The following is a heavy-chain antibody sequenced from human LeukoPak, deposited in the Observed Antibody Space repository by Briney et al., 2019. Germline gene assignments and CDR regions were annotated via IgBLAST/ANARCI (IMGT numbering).Heavy chain of an antibody. CDR1: GYSFTSYW. CDR2: IYPADSDI. J-gene: IGHJ5*02. CDR3: ARQEYCSGGSCYTWFDP. D-gene: IGHD2-15*01. V-gene: IGHV5-51*01. Sequence: RGESLKISCKGSGYSFTSYWIGWVRQMPGKGLEWMVIIYPADSDIRYSPSFQGQVTISADKSISTAYLQWSSLKASDTAMYYCARQEYCSGGSCYTWFDPWGQGTLVIVSS.